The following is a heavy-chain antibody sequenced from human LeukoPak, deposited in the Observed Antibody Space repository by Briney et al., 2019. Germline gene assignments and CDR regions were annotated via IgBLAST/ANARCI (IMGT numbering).Heavy chain of an antibody. J-gene: IGHJ4*02. V-gene: IGHV3-21*01. Sequence: PGGSLRLSCAASGFTFSSYWMSWVRQAPGKGLEWVSSISSSSSYIYYADSVKGRFTISRDNAKNSLYLQMNSLRAEDTAVYYCARDYGSSGWFSIDYWGQGTLVTVSS. CDR2: ISSSSSYI. CDR3: ARDYGSSGWFSIDY. CDR1: GFTFSSYW. D-gene: IGHD6-19*01.